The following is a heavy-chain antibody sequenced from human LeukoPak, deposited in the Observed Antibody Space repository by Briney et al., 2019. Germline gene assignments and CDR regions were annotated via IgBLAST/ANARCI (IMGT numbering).Heavy chain of an antibody. CDR2: IYYSGST. D-gene: IGHD2-2*02. CDR1: GGSISSHY. CDR3: AREHRDIVVVPAAIPWFDP. J-gene: IGHJ5*02. Sequence: SETLSLTCTVSGGSISSHYWSWIRQPPGKGLEWIGYIYYSGSTNYNPSLKSRVTISVDTSKNQFSLKLSSVTAAHTAVYYCAREHRDIVVVPAAIPWFDPRGQATLVTVSS. V-gene: IGHV4-59*11.